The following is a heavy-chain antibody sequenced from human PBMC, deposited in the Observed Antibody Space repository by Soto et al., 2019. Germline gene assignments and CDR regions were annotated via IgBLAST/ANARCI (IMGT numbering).Heavy chain of an antibody. CDR3: ARGPRFLEWLPTPHFDY. J-gene: IGHJ4*02. D-gene: IGHD3-3*01. CDR1: GFTFSSYA. CDR2: FTNYGAT. Sequence: GGSLRLSCAASGFTFSSYAMSWVRQAPGRGLEWVSTFTNYGATFYADSVKGRFTISRDNSKNTLYLQMNSLRAEDTAVYYCARGPRFLEWLPTPHFDYWGQGTLVTVSS. V-gene: IGHV3-23*01.